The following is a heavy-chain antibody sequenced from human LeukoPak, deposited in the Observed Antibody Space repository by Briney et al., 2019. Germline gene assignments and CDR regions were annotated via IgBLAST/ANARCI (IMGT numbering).Heavy chain of an antibody. Sequence: PSETLSLTCAVYGGSFSGYYWSWIRQPPGKGLEWIGEINHSGSTNYNPSLKGRVTISVDTSKNQFSLKLSSVTAADTAVYYCARGYSSSWYDLTYNWFDPWGQGTLVTVSS. CDR1: GGSFSGYY. D-gene: IGHD6-13*01. CDR3: ARGYSSSWYDLTYNWFDP. CDR2: INHSGST. V-gene: IGHV4-34*01. J-gene: IGHJ5*02.